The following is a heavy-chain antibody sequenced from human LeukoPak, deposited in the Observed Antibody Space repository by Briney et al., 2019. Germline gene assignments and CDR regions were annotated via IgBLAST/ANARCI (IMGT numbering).Heavy chain of an antibody. D-gene: IGHD3-10*01. CDR1: GFTFSSYS. V-gene: IGHV3-21*01. CDR2: ITSSSSYI. CDR3: ARDPRAYYYGSGSYEPSDY. J-gene: IGHJ4*02. Sequence: GGSLRLSCAASGFTFSSYSMNWVRQAPGKGLEWVSSITSSSSYIYYADSVKGLFTISRDNAKNSLYLQMNSLRAEDTAVYYCARDPRAYYYGSGSYEPSDYWGQGTLVTVSS.